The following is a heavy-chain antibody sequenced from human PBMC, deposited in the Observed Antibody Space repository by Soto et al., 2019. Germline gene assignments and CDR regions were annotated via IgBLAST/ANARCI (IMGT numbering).Heavy chain of an antibody. V-gene: IGHV4-59*08. J-gene: IGHJ4*02. Sequence: QVQLQESGPGLVKPSETLSLTCTVSGGSMSSYYWSWIRQPPGKGLEWIGYIYYSGSTNYKPSRKSRVTISVDTSKNQYSLKLNSVTAADTAVYYCARHGYCSGGSCYFDHWGQGTLVTVSS. CDR1: GGSMSSYY. CDR2: IYYSGST. D-gene: IGHD2-15*01. CDR3: ARHGYCSGGSCYFDH.